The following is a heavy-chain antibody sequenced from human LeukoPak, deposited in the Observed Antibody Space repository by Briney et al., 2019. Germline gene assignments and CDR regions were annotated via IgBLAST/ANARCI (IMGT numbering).Heavy chain of an antibody. V-gene: IGHV4-34*01. J-gene: IGHJ6*02. CDR2: INHSGST. Sequence: SETLSLTCSVYGGSFSGYYWSWVRQPPGKGLEWIGEINHSGSTNYNPSLKSRVTISVDTSKNQFSLKLSSVTAADTAVYYCARVPLTKIVVVYQLLWAYGMDVWGQGAAVTVSS. CDR1: GGSFSGYY. D-gene: IGHD2-2*01. CDR3: ARVPLTKIVVVYQLLWAYGMDV.